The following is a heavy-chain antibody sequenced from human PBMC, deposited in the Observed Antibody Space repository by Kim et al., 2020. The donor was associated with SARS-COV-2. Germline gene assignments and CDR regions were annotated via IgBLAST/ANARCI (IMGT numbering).Heavy chain of an antibody. CDR3: AREGVVGATETYYFDY. J-gene: IGHJ4*02. V-gene: IGHV1-69*04. Sequence: KFQGRVTITADKSTSTAYMELSSLRSEDTAVYYCAREGVVGATETYYFDYWGQGTLVTVSS. D-gene: IGHD1-26*01.